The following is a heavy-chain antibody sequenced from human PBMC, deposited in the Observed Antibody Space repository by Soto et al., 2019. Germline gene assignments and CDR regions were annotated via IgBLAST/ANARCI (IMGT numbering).Heavy chain of an antibody. CDR1: GVTFSSYA. Sequence: PGGSLRLSCAASGVTFSSYAMSWVRQAPGNGLEWVSAISGSGGSTYYADSVKGRFTISRDNSKNTLYLQMNSLRAEDTAVYYCAQVPDYDFWSGNWFDPWGQGKLVTVSS. CDR2: ISGSGGST. D-gene: IGHD3-3*01. V-gene: IGHV3-23*01. J-gene: IGHJ5*02. CDR3: AQVPDYDFWSGNWFDP.